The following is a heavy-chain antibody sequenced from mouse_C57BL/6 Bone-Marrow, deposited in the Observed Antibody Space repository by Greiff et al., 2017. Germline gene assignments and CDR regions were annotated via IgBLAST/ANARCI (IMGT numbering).Heavy chain of an antibody. CDR1: GYTFTSYW. CDR2: IDPSASYT. D-gene: IGHD2-5*01. Sequence: QVQLQQSGAELVKPGASVKLSCKASGYTFTSYWMQWVKQRPGQGLEWIGEIDPSASYTNYNQKFKGQATLTVDTSSSTAYMQLSSLTSEDSAVYYCASYSNFDYWGQGTTLTVSS. J-gene: IGHJ2*01. CDR3: ASYSNFDY. V-gene: IGHV1-50*01.